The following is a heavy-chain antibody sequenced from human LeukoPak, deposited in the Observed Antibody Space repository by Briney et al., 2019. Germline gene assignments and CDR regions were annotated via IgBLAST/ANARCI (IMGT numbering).Heavy chain of an antibody. V-gene: IGHV3-7*01. D-gene: IGHD2/OR15-2a*01. CDR3: AKLLGTVTIYDY. CDR1: GLMFSGYG. Sequence: GALRLSCAASGLMFSGYGMHWVRQAPGKGLEWVASINPDGSQKFYVDSVKGRFTISRDNTKTSLYLEMNSLGAEDTAMYYCAKLLGTVTIYDYWGQGTRVTVSS. CDR2: INPDGSQK. J-gene: IGHJ4*02.